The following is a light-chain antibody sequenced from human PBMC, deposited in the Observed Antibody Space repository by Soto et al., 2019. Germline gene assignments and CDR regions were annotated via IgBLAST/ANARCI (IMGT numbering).Light chain of an antibody. CDR2: DNT. V-gene: IGLV1-51*01. Sequence: QSVLTQPPSVSAAPGQKVTISCSGSSSNIGNNYVSWYQQFPGTAPKLLIFDNTQRPSEIPDRFSGSQSGTSATLAISGLQTGDEADYYCATWDGSLKTVLFGGGTQLTVL. CDR3: ATWDGSLKTVL. CDR1: SSNIGNNY. J-gene: IGLJ2*01.